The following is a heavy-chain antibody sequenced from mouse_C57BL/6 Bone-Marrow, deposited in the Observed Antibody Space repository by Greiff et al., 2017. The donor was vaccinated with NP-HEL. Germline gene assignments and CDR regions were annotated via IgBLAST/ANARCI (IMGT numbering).Heavy chain of an antibody. CDR2: IYPGDGDT. CDR1: GYAFSSSW. V-gene: IGHV1-82*01. J-gene: IGHJ4*01. D-gene: IGHD2-3*01. CDR3: AASYDGYPYYAMDY. Sequence: VQLQQSGPELVKPGASVKISCKASGYAFSSSWMNWVKQRPGKGLEWIGRIYPGDGDTNYNGKFTGKATLTADKSSSTAYMQLSSLTSEDSAVYFCAASYDGYPYYAMDYWGQGTSVTVSS.